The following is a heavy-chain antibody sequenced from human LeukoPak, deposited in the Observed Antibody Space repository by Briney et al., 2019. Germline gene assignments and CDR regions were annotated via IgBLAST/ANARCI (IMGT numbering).Heavy chain of an antibody. Sequence: GASVKVSCKASGYTFTGYYMHWVRQAPGQGLEWMGWINPNSGGTNYAQKFQGRVTMTRDTSISTAYMELSRLRSDDTAVHYCAREGDIVVVPAANFDYWGQGTLVTVSS. V-gene: IGHV1-2*02. CDR2: INPNSGGT. CDR1: GYTFTGYY. D-gene: IGHD2-2*01. CDR3: AREGDIVVVPAANFDY. J-gene: IGHJ4*02.